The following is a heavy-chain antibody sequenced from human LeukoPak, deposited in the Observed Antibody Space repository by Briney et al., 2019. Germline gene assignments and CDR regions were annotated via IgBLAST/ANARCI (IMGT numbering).Heavy chain of an antibody. D-gene: IGHD6-6*01. CDR1: GFTFSSYS. CDR3: AKEEYSRGYYSYYYMDV. V-gene: IGHV3-21*01. Sequence: GGSLRLSCAASGFTFSSYSMNWVRQAPGKGLEWVSSISSSSSSYIYYADSVKGRFTISRDNSKNTLYVQMNSLRAEDTAVYYCAKEEYSRGYYSYYYMDVWGKGTTVTVSS. CDR2: ISSSSSSYI. J-gene: IGHJ6*03.